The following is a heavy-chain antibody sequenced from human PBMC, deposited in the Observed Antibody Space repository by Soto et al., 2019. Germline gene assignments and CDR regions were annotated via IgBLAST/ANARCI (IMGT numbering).Heavy chain of an antibody. CDR2: INAGNGNT. D-gene: IGHD2-15*01. CDR1: GYTFASYA. Sequence: VASVKVSCKASGYTFASYAMHWVRQAPGQRLEWMGWINAGNGNTKYSQKFQGRVTITRDTSASTAYMELSSLRSEDTAVYYCASSPTGCSGGSCYFHYYYGMDVWGQGTTVTVSS. CDR3: ASSPTGCSGGSCYFHYYYGMDV. J-gene: IGHJ6*02. V-gene: IGHV1-3*01.